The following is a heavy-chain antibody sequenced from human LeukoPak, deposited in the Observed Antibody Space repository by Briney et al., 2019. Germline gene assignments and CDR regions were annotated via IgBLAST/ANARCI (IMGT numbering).Heavy chain of an antibody. CDR3: ARGVSDGYNAFDI. CDR1: GGTFSSYA. V-gene: IGHV1-69*05. Sequence: SVKVSCKASGGTFSSYAISWVRQAPGQGLEWMGGIIPIFGTANYAQKFQGRVTITTDESTSTAYMELSSLRSEDTAVYYCARGVSDGYNAFDIWGQGTMVTVSS. D-gene: IGHD5-24*01. J-gene: IGHJ3*02. CDR2: IIPIFGTA.